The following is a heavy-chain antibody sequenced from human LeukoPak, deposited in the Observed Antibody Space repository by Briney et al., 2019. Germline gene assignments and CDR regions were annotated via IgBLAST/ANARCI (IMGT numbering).Heavy chain of an antibody. J-gene: IGHJ4*02. CDR1: GFTLSDYG. V-gene: IGHV3-30*02. CDR3: AKDRLVPGSVLDY. D-gene: IGHD6-19*01. CDR2: IRYDGSDK. Sequence: GGSLRLSCAASGFTLSDYGMHWVRQAPGKGLEWVAFIRYDGSDKYYADSVRGRFSISRDNSKNTLYLQMNSLRVEDTAVYYCAKDRLVPGSVLDYWGQGTLVTVSS.